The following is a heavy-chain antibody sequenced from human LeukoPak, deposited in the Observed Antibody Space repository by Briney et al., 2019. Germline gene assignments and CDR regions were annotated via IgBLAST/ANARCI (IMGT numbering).Heavy chain of an antibody. CDR2: IGGSTGNT. D-gene: IGHD3-16*01. CDR1: GFTFNNYA. Sequence: GGSLRLSCAASGFTFNNYAMTWVRQAPGKGLEWVSVIGGSTGNTYYADSVKGRFTISRDNSKNTLHLQMNSLRAEDTALHYCAKGGNDYVWGSSDFDYWGQGTLVTVSS. J-gene: IGHJ4*02. V-gene: IGHV3-23*01. CDR3: AKGGNDYVWGSSDFDY.